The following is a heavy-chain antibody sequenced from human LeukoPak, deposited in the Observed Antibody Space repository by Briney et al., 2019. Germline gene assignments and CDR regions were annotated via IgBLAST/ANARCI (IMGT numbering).Heavy chain of an antibody. J-gene: IGHJ5*02. V-gene: IGHV4-34*01. CDR1: GGSFSGYY. D-gene: IGHD2-2*01. CDR3: ARRRGYCSSTSCYYHWFDP. CDR2: INHSGST. Sequence: SETLSLTCAVYGGSFSGYYWSWIRQPPGKGLEWIGEINHSGSTNYNPSLKSRVTISVDTSKNQFSLKLSSVTAADTAVYYCARRRGYCSSTSCYYHWFDPWGQGTLVTVSS.